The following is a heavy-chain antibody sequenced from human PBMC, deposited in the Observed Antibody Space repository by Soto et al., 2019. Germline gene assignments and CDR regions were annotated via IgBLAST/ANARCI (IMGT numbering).Heavy chain of an antibody. CDR3: ARDAVYSDGFCLIDH. V-gene: IGHV3-7*03. J-gene: IGHJ5*02. CDR2: IKQDGSEK. D-gene: IGHD2-21*02. CDR1: GFTFSSYW. Sequence: PGGSLRLSCAASGFTFSSYWMSWVRQAPGKGLEWVANIKQDGSEKYYVDSVKGRLTISRDNAKNSLYLQMTDLRADDTALYYCARDAVYSDGFCLIDHWGQGTQVTVSS.